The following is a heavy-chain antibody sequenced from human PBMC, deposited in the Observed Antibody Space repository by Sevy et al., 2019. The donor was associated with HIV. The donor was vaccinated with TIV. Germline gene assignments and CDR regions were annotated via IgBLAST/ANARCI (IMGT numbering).Heavy chain of an antibody. V-gene: IGHV3-30-3*01. J-gene: IGHJ4*02. CDR1: GFTFSSYA. CDR2: ISYDGSNK. CDR3: ARDRNSGSRYYFDY. D-gene: IGHD2-15*01. Sequence: GGSQRLSCAASGFTFSSYAMHWVRQAPGKGLEWVAVISYDGSNKYYADSVKGRFTISRDNSKNTLYLQMNSLRAEDTAVYYCARDRNSGSRYYFDYWGQGTLVTVSS.